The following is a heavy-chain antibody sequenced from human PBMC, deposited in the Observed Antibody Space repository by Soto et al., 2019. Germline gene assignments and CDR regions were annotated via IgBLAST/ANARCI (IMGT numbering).Heavy chain of an antibody. J-gene: IGHJ4*02. V-gene: IGHV3-53*01. CDR3: ESSLSGSASGPFDY. CDR1: GFTVSSNY. D-gene: IGHD3-16*02. CDR2: IYSGGST. Sequence: QPGGSLRLSCAASGFTVSSNYMSWVRQAPGKGLEWVSVIYSGGSTYYADSVKGRFTISRDNSKNTLYLQMNSLRAEDTAVYYCESSLSGSASGPFDYCGQGTLVTVSS.